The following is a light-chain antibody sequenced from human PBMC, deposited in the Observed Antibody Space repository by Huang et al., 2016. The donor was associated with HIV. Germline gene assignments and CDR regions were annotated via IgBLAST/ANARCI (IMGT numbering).Light chain of an antibody. J-gene: IGKJ4*01. Sequence: DIQMTQSPSSLSASVGDRVTITCRASQTITTYLSWYQQKPGKAPELLIYTASNFRSGVPSRFSGSGSGTDFTLTISSLQPEDFATYYCQQSYSTPPLTFGGGTKVEIK. CDR3: QQSYSTPPLT. V-gene: IGKV1-39*01. CDR1: QTITTY. CDR2: TAS.